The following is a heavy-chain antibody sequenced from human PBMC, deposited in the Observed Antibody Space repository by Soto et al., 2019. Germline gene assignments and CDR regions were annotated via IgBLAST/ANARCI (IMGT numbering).Heavy chain of an antibody. Sequence: SVKVSGKASGGTFSSYAISWVRQAPGQGLEWXGGXIPXFGTXNXXXXXXGRVTITADEATSTAYMELSSLRDEDTAVYYCAREEDCTNGVCYGPWGQGTLVTVSS. J-gene: IGHJ5*02. V-gene: IGHV1-69*13. CDR2: XIPXFGTX. CDR3: AREEDCTNGVCYGP. D-gene: IGHD2-8*01. CDR1: GGTFSSYA.